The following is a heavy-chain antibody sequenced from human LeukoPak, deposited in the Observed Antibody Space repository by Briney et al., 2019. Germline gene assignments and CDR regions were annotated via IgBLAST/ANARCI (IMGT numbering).Heavy chain of an antibody. CDR1: GASTSSYY. V-gene: IGHV4-59*08. D-gene: IGHD2-2*01. CDR3: ARVIGYCSSTSCFGYFDY. J-gene: IGHJ4*02. Sequence: SETLSLTCTVSGASTSSYYWSWIRRPPGKGLEWIGSIYYTGSTNYNPSLKSRVTTSVDTSKNQLSLKLSSVTAADTAVYYCARVIGYCSSTSCFGYFDYWGQGTLVTVSS. CDR2: IYYTGST.